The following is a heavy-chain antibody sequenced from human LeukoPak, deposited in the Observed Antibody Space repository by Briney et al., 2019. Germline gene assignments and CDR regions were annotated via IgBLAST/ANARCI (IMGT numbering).Heavy chain of an antibody. CDR3: AKDTYYDSSGYTGAFDI. CDR1: GFTFDDYA. Sequence: GRSLRLSCAASGFTFDDYAMHWVRQAPGKGLEWVSGISWNSGSIGYADSVKGRFTISRDNAKNSLYLQMNSLRAEDTALYYCAKDTYYDSSGYTGAFDIWGQGTMVTVSS. D-gene: IGHD3-22*01. CDR2: ISWNSGSI. J-gene: IGHJ3*02. V-gene: IGHV3-9*01.